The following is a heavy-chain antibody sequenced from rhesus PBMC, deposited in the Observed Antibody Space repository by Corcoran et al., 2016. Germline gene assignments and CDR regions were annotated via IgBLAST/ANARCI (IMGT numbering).Heavy chain of an antibody. V-gene: IGHV4-73*01. CDR1: GGSISGYYY. CDR3: ARDLMDY. CDR2: IDGNSAST. J-gene: IGHJ4*01. Sequence: QVKLQQWGEGLVKPSETLSPTCAVYGGSISGYYYWSWIRQAPGKGLEWIGNIDGNSASTNYNPSLKNRVTISKDTSKNQFSLKLSSVTAADTAVYYCARDLMDYWGQGVLVTVSS.